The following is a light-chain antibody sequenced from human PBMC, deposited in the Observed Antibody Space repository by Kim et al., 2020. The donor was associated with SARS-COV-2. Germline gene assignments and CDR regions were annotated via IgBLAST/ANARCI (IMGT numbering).Light chain of an antibody. V-gene: IGKV3-20*01. CDR3: QQYGSSPYT. CDR1: QSVSSSY. J-gene: IGKJ2*01. Sequence: EIVLTQSPGTLSLSPWERATLSCRASQSVSSSYLAWYQQKHGQAPRLLIYGASSRATGIPDRFSGSGSGTDFTLTISRLEPEDFAVYYCQQYGSSPYTFGQGTKLEI. CDR2: GAS.